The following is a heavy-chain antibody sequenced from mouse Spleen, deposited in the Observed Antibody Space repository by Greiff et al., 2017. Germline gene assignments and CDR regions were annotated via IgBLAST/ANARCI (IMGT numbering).Heavy chain of an antibody. CDR2: IYPGSGNT. D-gene: IGHD3-3*01. J-gene: IGHJ3*01. CDR1: GYTFTDYY. Sequence: QVQLKQSGAELVRPGASVKLSCKASGYTFTDYYINWVKQRPGQGLEWIARIYPGSGNTYYNEKFKGKATLTAEKSSSTAYMQLSSLTSEDSAVYFCAREGDRVFAYWGQGTLVTVSA. CDR3: AREGDRVFAY. V-gene: IGHV1-76*01.